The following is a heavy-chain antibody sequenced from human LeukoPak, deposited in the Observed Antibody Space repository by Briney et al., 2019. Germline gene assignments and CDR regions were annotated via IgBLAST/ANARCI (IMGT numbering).Heavy chain of an antibody. CDR1: GFTFSSYA. Sequence: GGSLRLSCAASGFTFSSYAMHWVRQAPGKGLEWVAVISYDGSSKYYADSVKGRFTISRDNSKNTLYLQMNSLRAEDTAVYYCARPRGGWSLDYWGQGTLVTVSS. CDR3: ARPRGGWSLDY. CDR2: ISYDGSSK. J-gene: IGHJ4*02. D-gene: IGHD2-15*01. V-gene: IGHV3-30*04.